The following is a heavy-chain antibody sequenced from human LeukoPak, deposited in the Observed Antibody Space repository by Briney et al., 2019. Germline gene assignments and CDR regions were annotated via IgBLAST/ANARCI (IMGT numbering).Heavy chain of an antibody. CDR3: VKDKHRDGYTYGVYDS. Sequence: GGSLRLSCAASGFTFSSYSMNWVRQAPGKGLEWVSYISSSSSTIYYADSVKGRFTISRDNAKNSLYLQMSSLRPEDTALYYCVKDKHRDGYTYGVYDSWGQGTLITVSS. CDR1: GFTFSSYS. J-gene: IGHJ5*01. D-gene: IGHD5-12*01. V-gene: IGHV3-48*04. CDR2: ISSSSSTI.